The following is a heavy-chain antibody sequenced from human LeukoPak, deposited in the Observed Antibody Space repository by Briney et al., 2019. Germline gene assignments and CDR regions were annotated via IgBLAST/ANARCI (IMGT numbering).Heavy chain of an antibody. CDR2: IKSKTDGGTT. J-gene: IGHJ4*02. D-gene: IGHD6-19*01. Sequence: GGSLRLSCAASGFTFSNAWMSWVRQAPGKGLEWVGRIKSKTDGGTTDYAAPVKGRFTISRDDSKNTLYLQMNSLRAEDTAVYYCARRIAVADSFDYWGQGTLVTVSS. CDR3: ARRIAVADSFDY. CDR1: GFTFSNAW. V-gene: IGHV3-15*01.